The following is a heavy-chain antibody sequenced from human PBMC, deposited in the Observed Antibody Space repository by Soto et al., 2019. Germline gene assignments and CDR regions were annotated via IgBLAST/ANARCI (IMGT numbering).Heavy chain of an antibody. CDR2: ISGSGGST. Sequence: EVQLLESGGGLVQPGGSLRLSCAASGFTFSSYAMSWVRQAPGKGLEWVSAISGSGGSTYYADSVKGRFTISRVNSKNTLYLQMNSLRAEDTAVYYCAKSPQPSITTRNYYYYYYMDVWGKGTTVTVSS. D-gene: IGHD3-22*01. V-gene: IGHV3-23*01. J-gene: IGHJ6*03. CDR3: AKSPQPSITTRNYYYYYYMDV. CDR1: GFTFSSYA.